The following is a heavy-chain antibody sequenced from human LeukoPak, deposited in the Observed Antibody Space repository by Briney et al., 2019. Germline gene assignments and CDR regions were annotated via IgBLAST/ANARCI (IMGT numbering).Heavy chain of an antibody. CDR2: INLDGSEV. J-gene: IGHJ4*01. V-gene: IGHV3-7*01. CDR1: GFAFTTYW. D-gene: IGHD3-16*01. CDR3: ASGRHDFVH. Sequence: GGSLRLSCSTSGFAFTTYWMTWVRQAPGKGLEWVANINLDGSEVHYVDSLKDRFTISRDNARNSLYLQMNSLRAEDTAVYYCASGRHDFVHWGHGTLVTVSS.